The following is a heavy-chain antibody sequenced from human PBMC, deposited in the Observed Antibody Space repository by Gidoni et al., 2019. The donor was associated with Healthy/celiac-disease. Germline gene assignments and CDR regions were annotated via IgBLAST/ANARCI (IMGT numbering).Heavy chain of an antibody. CDR2: IKSKTDGGTT. CDR3: TTLYCGGWALTHQCGDY. CDR1: GFTFRSAW. J-gene: IGHJ4*02. V-gene: IGHV3-15*01. Sequence: EVQLVESGGGLVKPGGSLRLSRAASGFTFRSAWLSGVRQAPGTGLEWVGRIKSKTDGGTTDYAAPVKGRFTISRDDSKNTLYLQMNSLKTEDTAVYYCTTLYCGGWALTHQCGDYWGQGTLVTVSS. D-gene: IGHD2-21*01.